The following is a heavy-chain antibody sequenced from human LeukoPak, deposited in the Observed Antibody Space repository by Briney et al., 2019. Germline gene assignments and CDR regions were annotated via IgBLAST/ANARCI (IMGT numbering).Heavy chain of an antibody. CDR2: ITGGGDST. J-gene: IGHJ4*02. CDR3: AKQRSEVVVAATNY. V-gene: IGHV3-23*01. CDR1: GFTFSGYA. D-gene: IGHD2-15*01. Sequence: PGGSLRLSCAASGFTFSGYAMSWVRQAPGKGLEWVSSITGGGDSTSYADSVRGRFTISRDNSKNTLSVQMNSLRAEDTAVYYCAKQRSEVVVAATNYWGQGTLVTVSS.